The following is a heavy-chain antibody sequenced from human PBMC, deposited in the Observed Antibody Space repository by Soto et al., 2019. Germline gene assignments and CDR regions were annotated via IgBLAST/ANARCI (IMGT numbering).Heavy chain of an antibody. CDR1: GFAFSSYG. D-gene: IGHD5-18*01. J-gene: IGHJ4*02. Sequence: QAQLVESGGGVVQPGRSLRLSCAASGFAFSSYGMHWVRQAPGTGLEWVAVISYDGSLQHYADSVKGRFTISRDNSXNRVLLQISSLRAEDTAVYYCVSDRGYGHASVPYSWGQGTLVSVSS. CDR3: VSDRGYGHASVPYS. V-gene: IGHV3-30*13. CDR2: ISYDGSLQ.